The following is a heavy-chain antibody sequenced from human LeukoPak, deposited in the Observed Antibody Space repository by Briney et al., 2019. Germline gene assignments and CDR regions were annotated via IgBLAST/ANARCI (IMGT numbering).Heavy chain of an antibody. J-gene: IGHJ4*02. Sequence: GSLRLSCAASGFTFTSYWMHWVRHAPGKGLVWVSRINSDGSSTSYADSVKGRFTISRDNAKSTLYLQMNSLRAEDTAVYYCARETRYYVSDYWGQGTLVTVSS. D-gene: IGHD3-10*02. CDR1: GFTFTSYW. CDR2: INSDGSST. CDR3: ARETRYYVSDY. V-gene: IGHV3-74*01.